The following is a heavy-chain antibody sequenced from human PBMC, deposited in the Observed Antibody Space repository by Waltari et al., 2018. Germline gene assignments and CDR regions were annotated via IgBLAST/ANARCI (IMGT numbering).Heavy chain of an antibody. CDR1: GVSIRSGGYF. Sequence: QVQLQESGPGLVKPSQTLSLTCDVSGVSIRSGGYFWSWVRQPAGKGLEWIGRVYSAGNTDYNPSLKSRATVSVDTSKNQFFLRLTCMAAADAAVYYCASFREYYDSSGNYFGAFDTWGQGTKVTVSS. J-gene: IGHJ3*02. CDR3: ASFREYYDSSGNYFGAFDT. CDR2: VYSAGNT. D-gene: IGHD3-22*01. V-gene: IGHV4-61*02.